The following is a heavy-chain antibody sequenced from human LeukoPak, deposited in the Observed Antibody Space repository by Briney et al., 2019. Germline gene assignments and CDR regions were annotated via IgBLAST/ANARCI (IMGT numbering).Heavy chain of an antibody. CDR3: ARSGSYYSYYYYYMDV. CDR1: GYTFTGYY. CDR2: INPNSGNT. J-gene: IGHJ6*03. V-gene: IGHV1-8*03. D-gene: IGHD1-26*01. Sequence: ASVKVSCKASGYTFTGYYMHWVRQAPGQGLEWMGWINPNSGNTGYAQKFQGRVTITRNTSISTAYMELSSLRSEDTAVYYCARSGSYYSYYYYYMDVWGKGTTVTVSS.